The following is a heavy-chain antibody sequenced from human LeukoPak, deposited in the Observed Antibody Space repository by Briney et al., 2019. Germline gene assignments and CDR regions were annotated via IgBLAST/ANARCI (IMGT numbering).Heavy chain of an antibody. CDR3: ARGQEWFDFDY. D-gene: IGHD3-10*01. Sequence: PSETLSLTCTVSGGSISSYYWSWIRQPPGKGLEWIGYIYYSGSTNYNPSLKSRVTISVDTSKNQFSLKLSSVTAADTAVYYCARGQEWFDFDYWGQGTLVTVSS. CDR2: IYYSGST. V-gene: IGHV4-59*01. J-gene: IGHJ4*02. CDR1: GGSISSYY.